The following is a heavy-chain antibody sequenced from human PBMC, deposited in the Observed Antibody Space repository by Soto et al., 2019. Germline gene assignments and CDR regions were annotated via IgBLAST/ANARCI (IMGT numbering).Heavy chain of an antibody. CDR2: INHSGIT. CDR3: ARGLSFYDSSGTIPYY. J-gene: IGHJ4*02. V-gene: IGHV4-34*01. Sequence: SETLSLTCAVYGGSFSGYDCSWIRQPPGKGLEWIGEINHSGITNYNPSLKSRVTISVDTSKNQFSLKLSSVTAADTAVYYCARGLSFYDSSGTIPYYWGQGTLVTVSS. D-gene: IGHD3-22*01. CDR1: GGSFSGYD.